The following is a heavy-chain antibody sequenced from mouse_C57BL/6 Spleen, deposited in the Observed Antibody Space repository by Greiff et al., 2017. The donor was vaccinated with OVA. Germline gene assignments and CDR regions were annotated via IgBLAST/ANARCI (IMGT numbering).Heavy chain of an antibody. CDR3: ANSNSKYFDV. V-gene: IGHV5-6*01. Sequence: EVQLVESGGDLVKPGGSLKLSCAASGFTFSSYGMSWVRQTPDKRLEWVATISSGGSYTYYPDSVKGRFTISRDNAKNTLYLQMSSLKSEDTAMYYCANSNSKYFDVWGTGTTVTVSS. CDR2: ISSGGSYT. J-gene: IGHJ1*03. D-gene: IGHD2-5*01. CDR1: GFTFSSYG.